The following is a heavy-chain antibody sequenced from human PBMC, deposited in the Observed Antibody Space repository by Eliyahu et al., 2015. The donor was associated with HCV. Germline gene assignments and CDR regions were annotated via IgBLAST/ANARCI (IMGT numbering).Heavy chain of an antibody. J-gene: IGHJ3*02. V-gene: IGHV4-31*02. CDR3: AKLGYCSSTTCPRGGGFDI. Sequence: HPGTGLEWIGYMYNSGSTYYNPSLKSRVTISVDTSKNQFSLKLSSVTAADTAVYYCAKLGYCSSTTCPRGGGFDIWGQGTMVTVSS. CDR2: MYNSGST. D-gene: IGHD2-2*01.